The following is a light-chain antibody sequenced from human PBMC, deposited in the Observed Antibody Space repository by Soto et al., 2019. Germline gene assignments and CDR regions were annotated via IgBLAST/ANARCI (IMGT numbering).Light chain of an antibody. CDR3: CSHAGSYSLTVV. CDR1: STDVGGYNY. CDR2: DVS. Sequence: QSALTQPRSVSGSPGQSVTISCTGTSTDVGGYNYVSWYQQHPGKAPKLMIYDVSNRPSGVPDRFSGSKSGNTASLTIAGLQAEDEADYYCCSHAGSYSLTVVFGGGTKLTVL. J-gene: IGLJ2*01. V-gene: IGLV2-11*01.